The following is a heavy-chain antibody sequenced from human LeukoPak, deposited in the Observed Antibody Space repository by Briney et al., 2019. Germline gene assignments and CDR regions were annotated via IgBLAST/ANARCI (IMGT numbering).Heavy chain of an antibody. V-gene: IGHV5-51*01. J-gene: IGHJ4*02. CDR3: ARGPYDMTGYFKGIFDY. CDR2: IYPDDSDI. D-gene: IGHD3-9*01. CDR1: GYRFTDYW. Sequence: GESLKISCKGSGYRFTDYWIAWVRQIPGKGLEWMGIIYPDDSDIRYSPSVQGQVTFSADKSINTAYVQWSSLKASDSGVYYCARGPYDMTGYFKGIFDYWGQGSLVTVSS.